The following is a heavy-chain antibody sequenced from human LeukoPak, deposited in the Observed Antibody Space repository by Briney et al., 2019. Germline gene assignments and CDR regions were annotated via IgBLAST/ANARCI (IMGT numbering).Heavy chain of an antibody. CDR3: TRVVDYYDSSGYYYPYYYYYGMDV. CDR2: IRSKAYGGTT. J-gene: IGHJ6*02. CDR1: GFTFGDYA. Sequence: PGRSLRLSCTASGFTFGDYAMSWVRQAPGKGLEWVGFIRSKAYGGTTEYAASVKGRLTISRDDSKSIAYLQMNSLKTEDTAVYYCTRVVDYYDSSGYYYPYYYYYGMDVWGQGTTVTVSS. V-gene: IGHV3-49*04. D-gene: IGHD3-22*01.